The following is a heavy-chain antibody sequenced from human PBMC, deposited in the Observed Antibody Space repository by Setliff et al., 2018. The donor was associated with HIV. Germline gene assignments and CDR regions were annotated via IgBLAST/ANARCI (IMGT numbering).Heavy chain of an antibody. CDR3: TRDRVAGPYYYGMDV. CDR1: GGTFSSYA. CDR2: IIPILGIA. D-gene: IGHD2-15*01. J-gene: IGHJ6*02. Sequence: SVKVSCKASGGTFSSYAISWVRQAPGQGLEWMGGIIPILGIANYAQKFQGRVTITADKSTSTAYMELRSLTSDDTAMYYCTRDRVAGPYYYGMDVWGQGTTVTVSS. V-gene: IGHV1-69*10.